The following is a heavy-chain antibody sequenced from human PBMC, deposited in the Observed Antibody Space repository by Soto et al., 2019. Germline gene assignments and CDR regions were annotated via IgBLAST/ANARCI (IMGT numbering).Heavy chain of an antibody. CDR2: IYWDDDK. Sequence: SGATLVTPTQTLTLTCSFSGFSLSSPGMNVGWIRQPPGKALEWLGMIYWDDDKRYNPSLKNRVTITKDTSRNQVVLTMTNMDPVDTGTYECADSEGSSCLCAYWGQGTLVTVSS. D-gene: IGHD6-13*01. CDR1: GFSLSSPGMN. J-gene: IGHJ4*02. CDR3: ADSEGSSCLCAY. V-gene: IGHV2-5*02.